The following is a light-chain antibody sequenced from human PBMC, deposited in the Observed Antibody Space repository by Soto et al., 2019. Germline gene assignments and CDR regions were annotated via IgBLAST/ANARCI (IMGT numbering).Light chain of an antibody. Sequence: EIVLTQSPGTLSLSLGERATLSCMASQSVSSSYLAWYQQKPGQDPRLLIYGASRRTTGIPVRFSGSRSGTDVTLIISSLEAEDCAVNYCQQYGTSQWTFGQGTEVEIK. CDR1: QSVSSSY. CDR2: GAS. V-gene: IGKV3-20*01. CDR3: QQYGTSQWT. J-gene: IGKJ1*01.